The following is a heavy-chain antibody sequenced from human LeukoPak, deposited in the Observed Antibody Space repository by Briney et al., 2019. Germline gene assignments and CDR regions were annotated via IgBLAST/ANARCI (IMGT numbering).Heavy chain of an antibody. V-gene: IGHV4-61*02. D-gene: IGHD6-19*01. J-gene: IGHJ4*02. Sequence: PSQTLSLTCTVSGGSISSGSYYWSWIRQPAGKGLEWIGRIYTSGSTNYNPSLKSRVTISVDTSKNQFSLKLSSVTAADTAVYYCARLSSGWYGGYWGQGTLVTVSS. CDR3: ARLSSGWYGGY. CDR2: IYTSGST. CDR1: GGSISSGSYY.